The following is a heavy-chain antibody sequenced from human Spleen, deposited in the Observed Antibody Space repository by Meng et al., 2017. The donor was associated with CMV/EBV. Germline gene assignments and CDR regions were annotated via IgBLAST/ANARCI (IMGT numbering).Heavy chain of an antibody. Sequence: SETLSLTCTVSGGSISSYYWNWIRQPPGKGLEWIGYISQSGSTNYSPSLRSRVTISRDASKNQFSLKLRSVTAADTAVYYCARDPAYCSPTTCRRWFDPWGQGTLVTVSS. CDR2: ISQSGST. J-gene: IGHJ5*02. CDR1: GGSISSYY. V-gene: IGHV4-59*01. CDR3: ARDPAYCSPTTCRRWFDP. D-gene: IGHD2-15*01.